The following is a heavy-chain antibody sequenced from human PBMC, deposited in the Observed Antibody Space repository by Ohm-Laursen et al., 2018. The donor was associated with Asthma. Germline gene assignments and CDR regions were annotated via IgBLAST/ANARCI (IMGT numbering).Heavy chain of an antibody. CDR1: GGSIGSDDYY. V-gene: IGHV4-30-4*01. CDR2: IYHSVST. CDR3: ARGPMHDYYFDN. J-gene: IGHJ4*02. D-gene: IGHD1-1*01. Sequence: SQTLSLTCTVSGGSIGSDDYYWSWIRQPPGKGLELIGYIYHSVSTYYSPSLKSRVTISGDTSKNQFSLKLSFVTAADTAVYYCARGPMHDYYFDNWGQGTLVTVSS.